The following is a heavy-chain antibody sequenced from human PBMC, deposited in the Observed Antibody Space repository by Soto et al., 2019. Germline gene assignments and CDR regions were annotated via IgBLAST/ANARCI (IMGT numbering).Heavy chain of an antibody. CDR1: GFTFSNYG. V-gene: IGHV3-30*18. J-gene: IGHJ6*02. CDR3: AKGSALGGLDV. CDR2: VSNDGNNK. D-gene: IGHD3-16*01. Sequence: PGGSLRLSCAASGFTFSNYGMYWVRQAPGKGLEWVAGVSNDGNNKYYTDSVKGRFTISRDNSKNTVFLQMNSLRVEDTAVYYCAKGSALGGLDVWGQGTTVTASS.